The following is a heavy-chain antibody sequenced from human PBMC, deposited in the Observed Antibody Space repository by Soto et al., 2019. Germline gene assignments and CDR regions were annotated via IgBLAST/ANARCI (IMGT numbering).Heavy chain of an antibody. CDR1: GFTFSSYG. D-gene: IGHD4-17*01. Sequence: QVQLVESGGGVVQPGRSLRLSCAASGFTFSSYGMHWVRQAPGKGLEWVAVIWYDGSNKYYADSMKGRFTISRDNSKNTLYLQMNSLRAEDTAVYYCARDLHYGDYGYFDYWGQGTLVTVSS. V-gene: IGHV3-33*01. CDR3: ARDLHYGDYGYFDY. J-gene: IGHJ4*02. CDR2: IWYDGSNK.